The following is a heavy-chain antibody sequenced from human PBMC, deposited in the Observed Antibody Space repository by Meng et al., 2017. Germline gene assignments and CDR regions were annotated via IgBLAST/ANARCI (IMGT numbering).Heavy chain of an antibody. V-gene: IGHV3-23*01. D-gene: IGHD6-19*01. CDR3: AKHAQWLVLWDFDY. Sequence: GESLKISCAASGSTFSSYAMSWVRQAPGKGLEWVSAISGSGGSTYYADSVKGRFTISRDNSKNTLYLQMNSLRAEDTAVYYCAKHAQWLVLWDFDYWGQGTLVTISS. J-gene: IGHJ4*02. CDR1: GSTFSSYA. CDR2: ISGSGGST.